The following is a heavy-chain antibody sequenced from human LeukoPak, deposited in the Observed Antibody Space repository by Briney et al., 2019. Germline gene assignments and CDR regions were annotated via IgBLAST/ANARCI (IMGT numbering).Heavy chain of an antibody. CDR1: GGPISSYY. Sequence: SETLSLTCTVSGGPISSYYWSWIRQPAGTGLEWIGRIYTSGSTNYNPSLKSRVTISVDKSKNQFSLKLSSVTAADTAVYYCARARDYYDSSAYPNWFDPWGQGTLVTVSS. CDR3: ARARDYYDSSAYPNWFDP. J-gene: IGHJ5*02. CDR2: IYTSGST. D-gene: IGHD3-22*01. V-gene: IGHV4-4*07.